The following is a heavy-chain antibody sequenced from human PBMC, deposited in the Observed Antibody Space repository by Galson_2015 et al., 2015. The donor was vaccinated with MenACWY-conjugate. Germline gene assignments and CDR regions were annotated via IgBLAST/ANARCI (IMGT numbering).Heavy chain of an antibody. J-gene: IGHJ4*02. CDR2: IAFDGSST. D-gene: IGHD3-9*01. Sequence: SLRLSCAASGLTFSTYWMHWVRQAPGKGLVWVSRIAFDGSSTRYADFVKGRFTISRDNSKNALFLQMNNVRADDTASYYCAKDLVKNYEMLTGYYSDWGQGTLVTVSS. CDR1: GLTFSTYW. CDR3: AKDLVKNYEMLTGYYSD. V-gene: IGHV3-74*01.